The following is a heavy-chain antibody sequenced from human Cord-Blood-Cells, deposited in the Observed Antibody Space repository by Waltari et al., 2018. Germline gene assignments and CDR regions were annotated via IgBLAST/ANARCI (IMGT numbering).Heavy chain of an antibody. V-gene: IGHV4-34*01. D-gene: IGHD6-13*01. Sequence: QVQLQQWGAGLLKPSETLSLTCAVYGGSFSGYYWSWIRQPPGKGLEWIGEINHSGSTNDNPSLNSRVTISVDTSKDQFSLKLSSVTAADTAVYYCARQDRGYSSSWANAFDIWGQGTMVTVSS. J-gene: IGHJ3*02. CDR2: INHSGST. CDR3: ARQDRGYSSSWANAFDI. CDR1: GGSFSGYY.